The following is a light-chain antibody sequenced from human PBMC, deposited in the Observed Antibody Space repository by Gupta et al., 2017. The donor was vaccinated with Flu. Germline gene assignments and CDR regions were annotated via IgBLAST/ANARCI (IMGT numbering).Light chain of an antibody. CDR1: SSNLGSNY. CDR3: AAWDDSLSGPV. CDR2: RNN. J-gene: IGLJ2*01. Sequence: QSVLTQSPSASGTPGQRVTNPCSGSSSNLGSNYVYWYKQFPGTAPTLRIYRNNQRPSGVPDRFSGSKSGTSASLAISGLRSEDEADYCCAAWDDSLSGPVFGEGTKLTVL. V-gene: IGLV1-47*01.